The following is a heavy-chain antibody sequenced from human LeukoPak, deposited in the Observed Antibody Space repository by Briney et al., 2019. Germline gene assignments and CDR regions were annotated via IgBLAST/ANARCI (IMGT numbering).Heavy chain of an antibody. J-gene: IGHJ5*02. CDR1: GGSISTSLYC. D-gene: IGHD4-17*01. CDR3: ARPYGDYA. V-gene: IGHV4-39*01. CDR2: VDYGGSS. Sequence: PSESLSLTCTVSGGSISTSLYCWGWIRQSPGKGLEWIASVDYGGSSYYKPSLKSRATMAVDMSKNQFSLKLRSLTAADPAVYYCARPYGDYAWGQGTLVTVYS.